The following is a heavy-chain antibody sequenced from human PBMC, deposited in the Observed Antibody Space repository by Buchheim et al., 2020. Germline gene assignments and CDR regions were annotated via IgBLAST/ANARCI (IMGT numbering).Heavy chain of an antibody. CDR2: ISSSGSTK. D-gene: IGHD1-1*01. Sequence: EVQLVESGGGLVLPGGSLRLSCAVAGFTFSSFEMNWVRQAPGKGLEWVSYISSSGSTKYYADSVKGRFTISRDNAENSMYLQMNSLRVEDTAAYYCASLKGRTGTGYGMDVLGQGTT. J-gene: IGHJ6*02. CDR1: GFTFSSFE. CDR3: ASLKGRTGTGYGMDV. V-gene: IGHV3-48*03.